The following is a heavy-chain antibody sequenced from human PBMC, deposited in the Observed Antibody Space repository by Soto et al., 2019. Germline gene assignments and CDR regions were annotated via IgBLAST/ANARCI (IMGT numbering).Heavy chain of an antibody. J-gene: IGHJ5*02. CDR3: PRSVFP. V-gene: IGHV4-31*03. CDR1: GGSISSGGYY. Sequence: QVQLQESGPGLVKPSQTLSLTCTVSGGSISSGGYYWNWIRQHPGKGLEWIGYIYDIRSTYYNPSLKSRVPISLDTAKTQFSLELSAVTAADTAVYYWPRSVFPWGQGTLVTVSS. CDR2: IYDIRST.